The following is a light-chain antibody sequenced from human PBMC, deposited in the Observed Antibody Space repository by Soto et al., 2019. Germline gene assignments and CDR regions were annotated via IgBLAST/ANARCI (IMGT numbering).Light chain of an antibody. V-gene: IGLV1-51*02. CDR3: GTWDSSLSAYV. J-gene: IGLJ1*01. CDR2: ENN. CDR1: SSQIGNNY. Sequence: QSVLTQPPSVSAAPGQKGTISCSGSSSQIGNNYVSWYQQLPGTAPKLLIYENNKRPSGIPDRFSGSKSGTSATLGITGLQTGDEADYYCGTWDSSLSAYVFGTGTKATVL.